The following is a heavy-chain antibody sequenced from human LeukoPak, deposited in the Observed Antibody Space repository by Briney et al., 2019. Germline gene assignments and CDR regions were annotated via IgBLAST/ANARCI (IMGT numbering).Heavy chain of an antibody. CDR2: MNPNSGNT. J-gene: IGHJ4*02. D-gene: IGHD5-24*01. Sequence: ASVKVSCKASGYTFTSHDINWVRQATGQGLEWMGWMNPNSGNTGYAQEFQGRVTFTRNTSISTAYMELSSLRSEDTAVYYCARDRRDGYNYAFDYWGQGTLVTVSS. CDR1: GYTFTSHD. CDR3: ARDRRDGYNYAFDY. V-gene: IGHV1-8*03.